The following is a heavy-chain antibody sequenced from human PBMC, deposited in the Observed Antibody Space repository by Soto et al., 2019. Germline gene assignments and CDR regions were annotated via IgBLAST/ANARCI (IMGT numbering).Heavy chain of an antibody. CDR1: GGSISSYY. V-gene: IGHV4-59*01. CDR3: ASSGRDLGSSSPKGKNYYSYYGLDV. J-gene: IGHJ6*02. Sequence: QVQLQESGPGLVKPSETLSLTCSVSGGSISSYYWSWIRQPPGKGLEWIGYIYYSGNTNYNPSLKSLVTISVDTSKNQVSLKVYSVTAADTALYYCASSGRDLGSSSPKGKNYYSYYGLDVWGQGTTVTVSS. CDR2: IYYSGNT. D-gene: IGHD6-13*01.